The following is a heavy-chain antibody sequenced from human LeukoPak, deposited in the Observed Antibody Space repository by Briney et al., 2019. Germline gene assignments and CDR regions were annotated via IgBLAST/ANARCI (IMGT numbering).Heavy chain of an antibody. J-gene: IGHJ4*02. CDR1: GFTFSSYW. CDR2: IKQDGSEK. V-gene: IGHV3-7*03. Sequence: GGSLRLSCAASGFTFSSYWMSWVRQAPGKGLEWVANIKQDGSEKYHVDSVKGRFTISRDNAKNSLYLQMSSLRAEDTAVYYCARYGSGSSYDYWGQGTLVTVSS. CDR3: ARYGSGSSYDY. D-gene: IGHD3-10*01.